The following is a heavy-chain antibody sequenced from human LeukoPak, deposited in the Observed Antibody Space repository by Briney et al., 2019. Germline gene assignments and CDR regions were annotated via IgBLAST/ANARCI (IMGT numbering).Heavy chain of an antibody. CDR3: AKGAVAGNQKPGGY. D-gene: IGHD6-19*01. J-gene: IGHJ4*02. V-gene: IGHV3-23*01. CDR2: ISGSGGST. Sequence: GGSLRLSCAASGFIYNSYAMSWVRQARGRGREGVSAISGSGGSTYYADSVKGRFTISRDNSKNTLYLQMNSLRAEDTAVYYCAKGAVAGNQKPGGYWGQGTLVTVSS. CDR1: GFIYNSYA.